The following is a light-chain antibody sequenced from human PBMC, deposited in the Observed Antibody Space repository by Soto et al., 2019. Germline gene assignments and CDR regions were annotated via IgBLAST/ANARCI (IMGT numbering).Light chain of an antibody. J-gene: IGLJ1*01. CDR2: GNS. CDR3: QSYDSSLSGSDYV. CDR1: SSNIGAGYD. Sequence: QSVLTQPPSVSGAPGQRVTISCTWSSSNIGAGYDVHWYQQLPGTAPKLLIYGNSNRPSGVPDRFSGSKSGTSASLAITGLQAEDEADYYCQSYDSSLSGSDYVFGTGTKLTVL. V-gene: IGLV1-40*01.